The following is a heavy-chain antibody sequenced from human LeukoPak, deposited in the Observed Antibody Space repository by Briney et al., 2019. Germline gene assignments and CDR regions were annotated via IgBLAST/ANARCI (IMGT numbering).Heavy chain of an antibody. CDR2: IFYRGST. CDR1: GRSISSYY. V-gene: IGHV4-59*08. J-gene: IGHJ4*02. D-gene: IGHD6-19*01. Sequence: SETLSLTCTVSGRSISSYYWSWIREPPGKGLEWSGYIFYRGSTNYNPSLKSRVTISVDTSKNQFSLKLSSVTAADTAVYYCARQGWYSSGWYRFDYWGQGTLVTVSS. CDR3: ARQGWYSSGWYRFDY.